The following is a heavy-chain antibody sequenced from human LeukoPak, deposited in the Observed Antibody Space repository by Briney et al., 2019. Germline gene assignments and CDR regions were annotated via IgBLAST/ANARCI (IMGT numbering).Heavy chain of an antibody. Sequence: ASVKVSCKASGYTFTSYYMHWVRQAPGQGLEWMGIINPSGGSTSYAQKFQGRVTMTRDTSTSKVYMELSSLRSEDTAVYYCARERRIRNVIVVVPAARLNWFDPWGQGTLVTVSS. D-gene: IGHD2-2*01. CDR3: ARERRIRNVIVVVPAARLNWFDP. CDR2: INPSGGST. CDR1: GYTFTSYY. J-gene: IGHJ5*02. V-gene: IGHV1-46*01.